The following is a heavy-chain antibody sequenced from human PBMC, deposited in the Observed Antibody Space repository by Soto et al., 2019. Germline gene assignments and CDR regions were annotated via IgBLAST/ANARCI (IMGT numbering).Heavy chain of an antibody. CDR1: GASLTSGSYY. V-gene: IGHV4-61*01. J-gene: IGHJ5*01. CDR2: IYRSGST. CDR3: ARLKHSYADLTGDWFDS. Sequence: QVQLQESGPGLVRPSETLSLTCTVSGASLTSGSYYWSWVRQPPGKGLEWIAYIYRSGSTNYNPSLKKRATISVDTSKHQFSLRLTSVTPADTAMYYCARLKHSYADLTGDWFDSWGQGTLVTVSS. D-gene: IGHD3-16*01.